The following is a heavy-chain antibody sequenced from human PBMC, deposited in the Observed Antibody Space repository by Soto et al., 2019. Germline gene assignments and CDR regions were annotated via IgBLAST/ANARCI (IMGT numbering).Heavy chain of an antibody. CDR1: GGAVSSGTYY. V-gene: IGHV4-61*01. CDR3: TRCPPRVQGFGP. J-gene: IGHJ5*02. Sequence: SETLSLTCTVSGGAVSSGTYYWSWIRQPPGKGLEWIGHIYFTGNTNYNPSLKSRVTMSLDTSRNQFSLKLSTVTAADTAVYYCTRCPPRVQGFGPWGLGTLVTVSS. CDR2: IYFTGNT.